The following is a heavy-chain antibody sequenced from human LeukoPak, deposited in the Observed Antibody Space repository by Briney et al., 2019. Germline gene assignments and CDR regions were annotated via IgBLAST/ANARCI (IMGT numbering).Heavy chain of an antibody. CDR3: ARGFSRSWSYYYYYYMDV. J-gene: IGHJ6*03. V-gene: IGHV4-4*02. D-gene: IGHD6-13*01. CDR1: GGSISSSNW. CDR2: IYHSGST. Sequence: SETLSLTCAVSGGSISSSNWWSWVRQPPGKGLEWIGEIYHSGSTNYNPSLKSRATISVDTSKNQFSLKLSSVTAADTAVYYCARGFSRSWSYYYYYYMDVWGKGTTVTVSS.